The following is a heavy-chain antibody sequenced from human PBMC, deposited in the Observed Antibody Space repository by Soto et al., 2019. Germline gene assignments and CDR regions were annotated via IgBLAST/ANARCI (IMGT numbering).Heavy chain of an antibody. V-gene: IGHV5-51*01. CDR2: IYPGDSDT. J-gene: IGHJ6*02. CDR3: SRHNNYFPNFYYGMDV. D-gene: IGHD3-10*01. Sequence: PGESLKISCKGSGYTFTDYWIGWVRQLPGKGLEWMGIIYPGDSDTRYSPSFQGDVTITVDKSTSTAYLQWNTLKASDTAMYCRSRHNNYFPNFYYGMDVWGQGTTVTVSS. CDR1: GYTFTDYW.